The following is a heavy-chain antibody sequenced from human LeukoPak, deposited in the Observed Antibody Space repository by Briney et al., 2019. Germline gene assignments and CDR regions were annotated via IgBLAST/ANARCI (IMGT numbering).Heavy chain of an antibody. CDR3: ARDPATRYCSGGSCYSGDYYYYMDV. J-gene: IGHJ6*03. D-gene: IGHD2-15*01. CDR2: INPNSGGT. V-gene: IGHV1-2*02. CDR1: GYTFTGYY. Sequence: ASVKVSCKASGYTFTGYYMHWVRQAPGQGLEWMGWINPNSGGTNYAQKFQGRVTVTRDTSISTAYMELSRLRSDDTAVYYCARDPATRYCSGGSCYSGDYYYYMDVWGKGTTVTVSS.